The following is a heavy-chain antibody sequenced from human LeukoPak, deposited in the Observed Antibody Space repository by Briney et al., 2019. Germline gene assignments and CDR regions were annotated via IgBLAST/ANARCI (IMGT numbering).Heavy chain of an antibody. V-gene: IGHV4-34*01. CDR3: ASSTPDTIFLIRGSA. CDR2: INHSGST. D-gene: IGHD3-9*01. Sequence: SETLSLTCAVYGGSFSGYYWSWIRQPPGKGLEWIGEINHSGSTNYNPSLKSRVTISVDTSKNQFSLKLSSVTAADTAVYYCASSTPDTIFLIRGSAWGQGTLVTVSS. CDR1: GGSFSGYY. J-gene: IGHJ5*02.